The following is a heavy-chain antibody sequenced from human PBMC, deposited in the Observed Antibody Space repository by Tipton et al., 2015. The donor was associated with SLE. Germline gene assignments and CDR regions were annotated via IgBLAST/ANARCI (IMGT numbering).Heavy chain of an antibody. Sequence: TLSLTCIVSGGSISSGSYWGWIRQPPGKGLEWLGNTYHSGSTYYNPSLRGRVDLSVDTSKNQFSLEVRSVTAADTAVYYCVRLRSKVLIDYWGQGTLVTVSS. J-gene: IGHJ4*02. D-gene: IGHD2-8*01. CDR1: GGSISSGSY. V-gene: IGHV4-38-2*02. CDR3: VRLRSKVLIDY. CDR2: TYHSGST.